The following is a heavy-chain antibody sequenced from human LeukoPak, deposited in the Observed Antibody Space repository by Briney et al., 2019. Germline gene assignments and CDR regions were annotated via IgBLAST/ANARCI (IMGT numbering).Heavy chain of an antibody. Sequence: GASLKISCKGSGYSFTSNWIGWVRQMPGKGLEWMVIIYPGDSDTRYSPSFQGQVTISADKSTSTAYVQWSSLKASDTAMYYCARDPGGCSSGTCALFDYWGQGTLVTVSS. CDR1: GYSFTSNW. D-gene: IGHD2-15*01. J-gene: IGHJ4*02. V-gene: IGHV5-51*01. CDR2: IYPGDSDT. CDR3: ARDPGGCSSGTCALFDY.